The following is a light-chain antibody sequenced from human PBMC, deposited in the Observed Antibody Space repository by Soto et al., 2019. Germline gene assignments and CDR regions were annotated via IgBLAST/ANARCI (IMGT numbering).Light chain of an antibody. Sequence: EIVLTQSPGTLSLSPGQRATLSCRASQTISTTYLAWYQQKSGQAPRLLIYGTSSRATGIPDRFSGSGSGTDFTLTISRLEPEDFAVYYCQQYGSSWTFGQGSKV. CDR1: QTISTTY. J-gene: IGKJ1*01. V-gene: IGKV3-20*01. CDR3: QQYGSSWT. CDR2: GTS.